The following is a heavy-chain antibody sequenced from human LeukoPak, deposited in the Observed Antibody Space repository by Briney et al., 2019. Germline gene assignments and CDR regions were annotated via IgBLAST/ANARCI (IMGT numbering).Heavy chain of an antibody. V-gene: IGHV4-30-4*01. J-gene: IGHJ6*04. CDR3: ARDPGSYYGSGSRPYYYYGMYV. CDR2: IYYSGST. Sequence: PSETLSLTCTVSGGSISSGDYYWSWIRQPPGKGREWIGYIYYSGSTYYNPSLKSRVTISVDTSKNQFSLKLSSVTAADTAVYYCARDPGSYYGSGSRPYYYYGMYVWGKGTTVTASS. CDR1: GGSISSGDYY. D-gene: IGHD3-10*01.